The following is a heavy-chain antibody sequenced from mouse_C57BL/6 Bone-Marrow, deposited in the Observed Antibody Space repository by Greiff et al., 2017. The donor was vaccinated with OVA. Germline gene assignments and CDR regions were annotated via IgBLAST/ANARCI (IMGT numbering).Heavy chain of an antibody. CDR2: IYPGSGNT. CDR3: ARVHYYGSSPFDY. V-gene: IGHV1-76*01. D-gene: IGHD1-1*01. Sequence: VQLQQSGAELVRPGASVKLSCKASGYTFTDYYINWVKQRPGQGLEWIARIYPGSGNTYYNEKFKGKATLTAEKSSSTAYMQLGSLTSEDSAVYFCARVHYYGSSPFDYWGQGTTLTVSS. J-gene: IGHJ2*01. CDR1: GYTFTDYY.